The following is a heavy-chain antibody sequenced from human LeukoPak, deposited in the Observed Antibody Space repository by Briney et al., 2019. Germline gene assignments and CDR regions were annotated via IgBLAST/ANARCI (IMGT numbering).Heavy chain of an antibody. CDR3: AREAVLLWFGESQGAFDI. D-gene: IGHD3-10*01. Sequence: ASVKVSCKASGYTFTGYYMHWVRQAPGQGLEWMGWISAYNGNTNYAQKLQGRVTMTTDTSTSTAYMELRSLRSDDTAVYYCAREAVLLWFGESQGAFDIWGQGTMVTVSS. V-gene: IGHV1-18*04. J-gene: IGHJ3*02. CDR1: GYTFTGYY. CDR2: ISAYNGNT.